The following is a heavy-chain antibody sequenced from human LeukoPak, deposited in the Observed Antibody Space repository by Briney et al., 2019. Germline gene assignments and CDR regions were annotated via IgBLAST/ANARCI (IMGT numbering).Heavy chain of an antibody. Sequence: SETLSLTCAVSGGSISSYYWSWIRQPPGKGLEWIGYIYYSGSTNYNPSLKSRVTISVDTSKNQFSLKLSSVTAADTAVYYCARHFPGIVGATFAFDIWGQGTMVTVSS. J-gene: IGHJ3*02. CDR3: ARHFPGIVGATFAFDI. D-gene: IGHD1-26*01. CDR1: GGSISSYY. CDR2: IYYSGST. V-gene: IGHV4-59*08.